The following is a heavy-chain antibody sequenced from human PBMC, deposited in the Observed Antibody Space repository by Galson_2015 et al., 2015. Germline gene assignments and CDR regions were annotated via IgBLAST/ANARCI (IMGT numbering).Heavy chain of an antibody. V-gene: IGHV3-30*18. CDR1: GFTFSSYA. CDR2: ISYDGSSK. Sequence: SLRLSCAASGFTFSSYAMSWVRQAPGKGLEWVAGISYDGSSKYYADSVKGRFTISRDNSRNTLYLQMNSLRAEDSAIFYCAKGSPTIRTANYFDDWGQGTLVTVSS. J-gene: IGHJ4*02. CDR3: AKGSPTIRTANYFDD. D-gene: IGHD5-12*01.